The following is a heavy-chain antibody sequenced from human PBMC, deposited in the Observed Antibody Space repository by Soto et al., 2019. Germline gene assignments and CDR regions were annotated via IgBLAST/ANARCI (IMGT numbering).Heavy chain of an antibody. CDR3: ARQVYDFWSGYPRTWFDP. CDR1: GGSISSGDYY. Sequence: SETLSLTCTVSGGSISSGDYYWSWIRQPPGKGLEWIGSIYHTGRTNHNPSLRSRVTISVDTSKNQFSLKLSSVTAADTAVYYCARQVYDFWSGYPRTWFDPWGQGTLVTVSS. J-gene: IGHJ5*02. V-gene: IGHV4-39*01. D-gene: IGHD3-3*01. CDR2: IYHTGRT.